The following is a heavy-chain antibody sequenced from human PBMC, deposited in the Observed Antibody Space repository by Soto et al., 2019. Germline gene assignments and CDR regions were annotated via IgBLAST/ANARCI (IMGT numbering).Heavy chain of an antibody. V-gene: IGHV1-69*13. CDR3: ARAGDSGSYFGGSYYYYYGMDV. Sequence: SVKASCKASGGTFSSYAISWVRQAPGQGLEWMGGIIPIFGTANYAQKFQGRVTITADESTSTAYMELSSLRSEDTAVYYCARAGDSGSYFGGSYYYYYGMDVWGQGTTVTVSS. J-gene: IGHJ6*02. CDR1: GGTFSSYA. CDR2: IIPIFGTA. D-gene: IGHD1-26*01.